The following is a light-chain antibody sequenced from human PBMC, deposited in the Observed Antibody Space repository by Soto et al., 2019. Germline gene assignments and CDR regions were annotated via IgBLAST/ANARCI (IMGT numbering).Light chain of an antibody. CDR3: QQGHNWPLT. Sequence: EIVMTQSPATLSVSPGERATLSCRASQSISSELAWYQQKPGQPPRLLIYGASTRATGVPARFTGSGSCSYFTLTISGLQSEDFAVYYCQQGHNWPLTFGQGTRLEI. J-gene: IGKJ2*01. CDR1: QSISSE. CDR2: GAS. V-gene: IGKV3-15*01.